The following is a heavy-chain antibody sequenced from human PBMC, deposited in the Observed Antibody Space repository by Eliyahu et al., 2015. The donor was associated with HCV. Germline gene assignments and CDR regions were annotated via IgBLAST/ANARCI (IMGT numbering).Heavy chain of an antibody. J-gene: IGHJ4*02. CDR2: FYTXGGT. CDR1: GFSVTSKY. D-gene: IGHD3-16*01. CDR3: ATLLGSQYFFDY. V-gene: IGHV3-53*01. Sequence: EVQLVESGGGLIQPGGSLXLXCVAXGFSVTSKYMSWVRQAPGKGLGWVSVFYTXGGTYHADSVKGRFTISRDTSKNTVFLQMFSLRAEDTAVYYCATLLGSQYFFDYWGQGTLVTVSS.